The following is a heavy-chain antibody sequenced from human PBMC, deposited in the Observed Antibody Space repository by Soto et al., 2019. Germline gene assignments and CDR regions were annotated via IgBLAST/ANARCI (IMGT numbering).Heavy chain of an antibody. D-gene: IGHD6-19*01. V-gene: IGHV1-18*01. Sequence: ASVKVSCKASGYTFTSYGISWVRQAPGQGLEWMGWISAYNGNTNYAQKLQGRVTMTTDTSTSTAYMELRSLRSDDTAVYYCARADSSGWDGRYLSPQAHFQHWGKGTLVTVAS. CDR2: ISAYNGNT. CDR1: GYTFTSYG. CDR3: ARADSSGWDGRYLSPQAHFQH. J-gene: IGHJ1*01.